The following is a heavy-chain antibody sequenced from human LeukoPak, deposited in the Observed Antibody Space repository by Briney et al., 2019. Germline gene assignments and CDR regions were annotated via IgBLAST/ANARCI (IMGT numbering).Heavy chain of an antibody. CDR2: IDYHGNT. CDR3: ATASGRSFWLDP. CDR1: GGSIGTLY. V-gene: IGHV4-59*11. Sequence: SETLSLTCIVSGGSIGTLYWNWIRQVPGKGLEWIGFIDYHGNTKYNPSLKSRVTMSVDTSVHQVSLRLTSVTAADTAIYFCATASGRSFWLDPWGQGRLVTVSS. J-gene: IGHJ5*02. D-gene: IGHD2-15*01.